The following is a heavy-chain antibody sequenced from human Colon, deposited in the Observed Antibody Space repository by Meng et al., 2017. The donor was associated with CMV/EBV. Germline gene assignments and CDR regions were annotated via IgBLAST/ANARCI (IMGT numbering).Heavy chain of an antibody. V-gene: IGHV4-61*01. J-gene: IGHJ4*02. Sequence: SETLSLTCTVSGGSVSGGSYYWTWIRQAPGKGLEWIGYIYNSVSTNYNPSLKSRVTISVDTSKNQFSLKLTSVTAADTAVYYCARDQPADYWGQGTLVTVSS. CDR1: GGSVSGGSYY. CDR2: IYNSVST. CDR3: ARDQPADY.